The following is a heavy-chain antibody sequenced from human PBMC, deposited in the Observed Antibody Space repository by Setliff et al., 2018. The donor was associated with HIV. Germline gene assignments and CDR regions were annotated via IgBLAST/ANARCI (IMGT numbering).Heavy chain of an antibody. J-gene: IGHJ3*02. CDR1: GYTFTTYG. CDR2: ISTYNGNT. Sequence: ASVKVSCKPSGYTFTTYGLSWVRQAPGQGLEWMGWISTYNGNTKYAQKFQGRVTMTTDTSTSTVYMELRSLRSDDTAVYYCARDFIVGATYALDGSDIWGQGTMVTVSS. CDR3: ARDFIVGATYALDGSDI. D-gene: IGHD1-26*01. V-gene: IGHV1-18*01.